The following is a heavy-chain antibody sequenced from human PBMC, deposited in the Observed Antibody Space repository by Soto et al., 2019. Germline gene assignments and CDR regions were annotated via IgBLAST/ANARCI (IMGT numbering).Heavy chain of an antibody. V-gene: IGHV4-59*12. CDR2: IYYSGSI. Sequence: SETLSLTCTVSGGSISSYYWSWVRQPPGKGLEWIGYIYYSGSINYQPSLKSRVTMSVDRSKNQFSLKMNSVTAADTAVYYCAGTIYYDSSGNTHWIDPWGQGTLVTVSS. D-gene: IGHD3-22*01. CDR3: AGTIYYDSSGNTHWIDP. J-gene: IGHJ5*02. CDR1: GGSISSYY.